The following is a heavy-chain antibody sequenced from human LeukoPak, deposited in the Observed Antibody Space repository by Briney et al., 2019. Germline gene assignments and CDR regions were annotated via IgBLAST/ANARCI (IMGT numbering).Heavy chain of an antibody. D-gene: IGHD1-14*01. CDR2: IKSKTHGGTT. J-gene: IGHJ4*02. CDR1: GFKFNSYT. V-gene: IGHV3-15*01. Sequence: GGSLRLSCAASGFKFNSYTLNWVRQAPGKGLAWIARIKSKTHGGTTDYAAPVTGRFTISRDDSKNTLYLQVNSLKTEDTAVYYCTTSITPGIDYWGQGTLVTVSS. CDR3: TTSITPGIDY.